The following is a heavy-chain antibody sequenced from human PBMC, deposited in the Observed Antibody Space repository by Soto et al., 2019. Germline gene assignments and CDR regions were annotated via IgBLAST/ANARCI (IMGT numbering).Heavy chain of an antibody. Sequence: GGSLRLSCAASGFTVSSNYMSWVRQAPGKGLEWVSVIYSCGSTYYADSVKGRFTISRDNSKNTLYLQMNSLRAEDTAVYYCARSLSGGSCYSISEPDMDAFDIWGQGTMVTVSS. D-gene: IGHD2-15*01. J-gene: IGHJ3*02. CDR3: ARSLSGGSCYSISEPDMDAFDI. CDR2: IYSCGST. V-gene: IGHV3-66*03. CDR1: GFTVSSNY.